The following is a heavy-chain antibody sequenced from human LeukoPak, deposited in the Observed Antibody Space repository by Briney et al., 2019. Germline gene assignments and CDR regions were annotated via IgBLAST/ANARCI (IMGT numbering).Heavy chain of an antibody. CDR3: ARDDPLMYYYDSSGYYSTLFDY. V-gene: IGHV1-18*04. CDR1: GYTFTSYY. J-gene: IGHJ4*02. Sequence: ASVKVSCKASGYTFTSYYMHWVRQAPGQGLERMGWISAYNGNTNYAQKLQGRVTMTTDTSTSTAYMELRSLRSDDTAVYYCARDDPLMYYYDSSGYYSTLFDYWGQGTLVTVSS. CDR2: ISAYNGNT. D-gene: IGHD3-22*01.